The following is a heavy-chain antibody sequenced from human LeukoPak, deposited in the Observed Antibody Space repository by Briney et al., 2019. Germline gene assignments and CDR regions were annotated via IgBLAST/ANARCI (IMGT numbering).Heavy chain of an antibody. V-gene: IGHV1-18*01. CDR1: GYTFTSYG. Sequence: ASVKVSCKASGYTFTSYGISWVRQAPGQGLEWMGWISAYNGNTNYAQKFQGRVTMTRDTSISTSYMELSRLRSDDTAVYYCARDLGHCSGGSCYFAYGMDVWGQGTTVTVSS. CDR3: ARDLGHCSGGSCYFAYGMDV. CDR2: ISAYNGNT. D-gene: IGHD2-15*01. J-gene: IGHJ6*02.